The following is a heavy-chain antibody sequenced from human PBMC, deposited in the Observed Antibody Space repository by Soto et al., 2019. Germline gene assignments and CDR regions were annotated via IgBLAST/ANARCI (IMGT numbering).Heavy chain of an antibody. J-gene: IGHJ6*02. Sequence: SVKVSCKASGGTFSSYAISWVRQAPGQGLEWMGGIIPIFGTANYARKFQGRVTITADESTSTAYMELSSLRSEDTAVYYCAIRVGPRVAARPINYYYGMDVWGQGTTVTVSS. CDR1: GGTFSSYA. D-gene: IGHD6-6*01. V-gene: IGHV1-69*13. CDR2: IIPIFGTA. CDR3: AIRVGPRVAARPINYYYGMDV.